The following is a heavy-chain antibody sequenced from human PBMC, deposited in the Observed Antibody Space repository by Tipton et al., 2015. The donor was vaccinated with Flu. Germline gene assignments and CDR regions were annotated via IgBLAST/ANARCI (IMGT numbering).Heavy chain of an antibody. D-gene: IGHD4/OR15-4a*01. CDR1: GGSFSGYY. V-gene: IGHV4-34*01. J-gene: IGHJ4*02. Sequence: TLSLTCAVYGGSFSGYYWSWIRQPPGKGLEWIGEINHSGSTNYNPSLKSRVTISGDTSKNQFSLKLSSVTAADTATYYCARVGSDNSALDWGQGTPVPVSS. CDR3: ARVGSDNSALD. CDR2: INHSGST.